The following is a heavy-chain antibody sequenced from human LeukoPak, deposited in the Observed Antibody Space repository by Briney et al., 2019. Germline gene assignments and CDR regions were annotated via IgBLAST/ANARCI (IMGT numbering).Heavy chain of an antibody. D-gene: IGHD2-15*01. J-gene: IGHJ3*02. V-gene: IGHV4-59*08. Sequence: SETLSLTCTVSDGSISSHYWSWIRQPPGKELEWIGYIYYSGSTNYNPSLKSRVTISVDTSNNKFSLKLTSLTAADTAVYYCVRHLSAGRPAFDIWGQGTMVTVSS. CDR2: IYYSGST. CDR3: VRHLSAGRPAFDI. CDR1: DGSISSHY.